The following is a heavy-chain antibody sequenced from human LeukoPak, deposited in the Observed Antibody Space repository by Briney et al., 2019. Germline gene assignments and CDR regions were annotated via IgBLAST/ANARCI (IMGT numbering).Heavy chain of an antibody. CDR1: GGSISSNNW. D-gene: IGHD5-18*01. CDR3: ARKGYRYGQSFDY. CDR2: TYYSGST. Sequence: SETLSLTCAVSGGSISSNNWWGWVRQPPGKGLEWIGYTYYSGSTYYSPSLKSRVTISLDTSKNQFSLKLSSVTAADTAVYYCARKGYRYGQSFDYWGQGTLVTVPS. V-gene: IGHV4-30-4*01. J-gene: IGHJ4*02.